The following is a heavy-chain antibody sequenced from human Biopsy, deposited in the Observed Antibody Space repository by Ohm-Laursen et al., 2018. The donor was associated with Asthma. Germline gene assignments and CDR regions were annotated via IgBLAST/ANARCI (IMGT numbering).Heavy chain of an antibody. V-gene: IGHV3-9*01. D-gene: IGHD3-22*01. CDR1: GFSFDDCA. Sequence: LSLTCAASGFSFDDCAMHWVRQAPGKGLEWVSSISWNSGNIDYAVSVKGRFTISRDNAKNSLYLQMQSLRPEDTAFYYCAKSADYYDSADYLDFWGRGTLVTVSS. CDR3: AKSADYYDSADYLDF. CDR2: ISWNSGNI. J-gene: IGHJ4*01.